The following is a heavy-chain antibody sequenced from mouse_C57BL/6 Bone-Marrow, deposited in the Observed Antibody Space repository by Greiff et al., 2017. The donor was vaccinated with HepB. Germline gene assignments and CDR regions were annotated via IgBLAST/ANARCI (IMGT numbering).Heavy chain of an antibody. J-gene: IGHJ2*01. Sequence: VQLQQSGAELVKPGASVKISCKASGYAFSSYWMNWVKQRPGKGLEWIGQIYPGDGDTNYNGKFKGKATLTADKSSSTAYMQLSSLTSEDSAVYFCARLYYGSSYFDYWGQGTTLTVSS. CDR2: IYPGDGDT. CDR3: ARLYYGSSYFDY. D-gene: IGHD1-1*01. V-gene: IGHV1-80*01. CDR1: GYAFSSYW.